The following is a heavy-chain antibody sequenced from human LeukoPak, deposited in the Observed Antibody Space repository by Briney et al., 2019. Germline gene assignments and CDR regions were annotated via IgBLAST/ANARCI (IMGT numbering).Heavy chain of an antibody. V-gene: IGHV1-2*02. J-gene: IGHJ4*02. D-gene: IGHD6-19*01. Sequence: ASVKVSCKASGYTFTGYYMHWVRQAPGQGLEWMGWINPNSGGTNYVQKFQGRVTMTRDTSISTAYMELSRLRSDDTAVYYCATDIAVAGKGTYYFDYWGQGTLVTVSS. CDR1: GYTFTGYY. CDR2: INPNSGGT. CDR3: ATDIAVAGKGTYYFDY.